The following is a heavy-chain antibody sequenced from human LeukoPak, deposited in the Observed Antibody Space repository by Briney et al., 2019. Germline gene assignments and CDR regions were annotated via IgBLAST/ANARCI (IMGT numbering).Heavy chain of an antibody. D-gene: IGHD6-13*01. CDR2: IYYSGST. CDR1: GGSISSYY. CDR3: ARGSYSSSASWYYFDY. V-gene: IGHV4-59*01. J-gene: IGHJ4*02. Sequence: SETLSLTCTVSGGSISSYYWSWIRQPPGKGLEWIGYIYYSGSTNYNPSLESRVTISVDTSKNQFSLKLSSVTAADTAVYYCARGSYSSSASWYYFDYWGQGTLVTVSS.